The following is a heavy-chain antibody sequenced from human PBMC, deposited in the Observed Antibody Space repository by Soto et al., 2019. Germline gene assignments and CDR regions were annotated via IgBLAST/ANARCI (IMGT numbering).Heavy chain of an antibody. J-gene: IGHJ4*02. D-gene: IGHD3-10*01. Sequence: PSETLSLPCTVSGGSIRSYYWSWIRQPPGKGLEWIGYIYYSGSTNYNPSLKSRVTISVDTSKNQFSLKLSSVTAADTAVYYCARARRITMVRGDGGGFEYWGQGTLVTVSS. CDR2: IYYSGST. V-gene: IGHV4-59*08. CDR1: GGSIRSYY. CDR3: ARARRITMVRGDGGGFEY.